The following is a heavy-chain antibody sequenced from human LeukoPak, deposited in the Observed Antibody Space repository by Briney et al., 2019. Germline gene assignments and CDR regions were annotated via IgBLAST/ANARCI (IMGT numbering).Heavy chain of an antibody. CDR1: GYTLTELS. J-gene: IGHJ6*03. CDR3: ATFWYQLRQGIMDV. D-gene: IGHD2-2*01. Sequence: ASVKVSCKVSGYTLTELSMHWVRQAPGKGLEWMGGFDPEDGETIYAQKFQGRVTMTEDTSTDTAYMELSSLRSEDTAVYYCATFWYQLRQGIMDVWGKGTTVTVSS. CDR2: FDPEDGET. V-gene: IGHV1-24*01.